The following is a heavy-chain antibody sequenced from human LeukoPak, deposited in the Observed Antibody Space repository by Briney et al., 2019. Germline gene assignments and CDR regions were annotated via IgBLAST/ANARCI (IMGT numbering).Heavy chain of an antibody. CDR2: IYYSGST. J-gene: IGHJ4*02. CDR1: GGSISSYY. D-gene: IGHD1-26*01. CDR3: AREGGSGSNYFDY. V-gene: IGHV4-59*01. Sequence: SETLSLTCTVSGGSISSYYWSWIRQPPGKGLEWIGYIYYSGSTNYNPSLKSRVTISVDTSKNQFSLKLSSVTAADTAVYYCAREGGSGSNYFDYWGQGTLVTVSS.